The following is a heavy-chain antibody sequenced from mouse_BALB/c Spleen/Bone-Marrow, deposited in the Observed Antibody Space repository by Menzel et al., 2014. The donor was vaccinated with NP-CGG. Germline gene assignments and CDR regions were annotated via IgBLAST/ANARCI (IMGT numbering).Heavy chain of an antibody. D-gene: IGHD1-1*01. J-gene: IGHJ2*01. CDR2: ISTYSGNT. CDR1: GYKFTDYA. V-gene: IGHV1-67*01. Sequence: VKVVESGPELVRPGVSVKISCKGSGYKFTDYAVHWVKQSHAKSLEWIGLISTYSGNTHYNQKFKGKATMTVDKSSSTAYMELARLTSEDSAIYYCARNFYGSAYFDFWGQGSTLTVSS. CDR3: ARNFYGSAYFDF.